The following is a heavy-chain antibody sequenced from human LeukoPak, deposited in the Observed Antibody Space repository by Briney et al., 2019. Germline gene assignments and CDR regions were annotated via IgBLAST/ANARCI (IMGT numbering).Heavy chain of an antibody. V-gene: IGHV4-59*08. CDR3: ARGAVSYGMDV. J-gene: IGHJ6*02. D-gene: IGHD1-26*01. Sequence: SETLSLTCTVSGGAINNYFWSWIRQPPGKGLEWIGFIFYRGTTKYSPSLRSRVTISLDTSKNQFSLNLNSVTAADTAVYYCARGAVSYGMDVWGQGTTVTVSS. CDR1: GGAINNYF. CDR2: IFYRGTT.